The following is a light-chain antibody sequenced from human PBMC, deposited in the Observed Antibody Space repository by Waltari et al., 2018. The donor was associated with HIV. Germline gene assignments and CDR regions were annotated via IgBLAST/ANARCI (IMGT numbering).Light chain of an antibody. CDR3: QTWGTGILV. J-gene: IGLJ3*02. CDR2: RNRDGSH. V-gene: IGLV4-69*01. CDR1: SGHSSYD. Sequence: QLVLTQSSSASASLGASVQLTCTLSSGHSSYDIAWHQQQPAKGPRYLINRNRDGSHSEWDGMPDRFSASSAGAERYLTIPNLQAEDDADYYCQTWGTGILVFGEGTKLTVL.